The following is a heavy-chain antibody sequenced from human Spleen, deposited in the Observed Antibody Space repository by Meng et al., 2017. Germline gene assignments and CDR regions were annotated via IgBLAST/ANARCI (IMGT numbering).Heavy chain of an antibody. CDR2: INWNGAST. Sequence: GESLKISCTASGFTFDDDDMSWVRQAPGKGLEWVSGINWNGASTGYADSVKGRFTISRDNAKNSLYLQMNSLRADDSALYYCTRFETAVFYSSGGDVWGQGTTVTVSS. J-gene: IGHJ6*02. CDR3: TRFETAVFYSSGGDV. D-gene: IGHD2-21*01. CDR1: GFTFDDDD. V-gene: IGHV3-20*04.